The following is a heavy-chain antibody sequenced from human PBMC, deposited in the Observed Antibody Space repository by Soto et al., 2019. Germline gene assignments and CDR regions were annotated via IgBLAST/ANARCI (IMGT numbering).Heavy chain of an antibody. CDR3: AGTTSHQWYYMDV. J-gene: IGHJ6*03. CDR2: TYYRSRWYN. Sequence: PSQTLSLTCAISGDSVSSNSAAWNWIRLSPSRGLEWLARTYYRSRWYNDYAVSVRSRITVNVDTSKNRFSLQLTSVTPEDTAVYYCAGTTSHQWYYMDVWGKGTTVTVSS. CDR1: GDSVSSNSAA. D-gene: IGHD1-7*01. V-gene: IGHV6-1*01.